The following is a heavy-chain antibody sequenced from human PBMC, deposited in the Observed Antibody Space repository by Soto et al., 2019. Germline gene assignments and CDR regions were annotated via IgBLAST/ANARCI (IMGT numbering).Heavy chain of an antibody. CDR2: ISHSDDYT. CDR3: VKDWTGSTCTCMDV. Sequence: EVHLLESGGGLVQPGWSLRLSCAASGFTFSSHAMSWVRQAPGKGLEWVSGISHSDDYTYYVDYVKGRFTISRDNSKNTLYLQMHSLRAEDTAIYYCVKDWTGSTCTCMDVWGQGTTVTVS. CDR1: GFTFSSHA. D-gene: IGHD6-13*01. V-gene: IGHV3-23*02. J-gene: IGHJ6*02.